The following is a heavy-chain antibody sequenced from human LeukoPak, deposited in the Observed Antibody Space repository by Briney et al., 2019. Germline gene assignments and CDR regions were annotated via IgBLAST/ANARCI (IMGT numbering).Heavy chain of an antibody. CDR3: VKFGGSSSGLMDV. J-gene: IGHJ6*04. V-gene: IGHV3-23*01. CDR1: GFTFSSYW. CDR2: ISGNGDRT. D-gene: IGHD6-6*01. Sequence: GGSLRLSCAASGFTFSSYWMSWVRQAPGKGLEWVSAISGNGDRTYYADSVQGRFTISRDNSKNTLYVQMRSLRVDDTAVYYCVKFGGSSSGLMDVWGKGTTVTISS.